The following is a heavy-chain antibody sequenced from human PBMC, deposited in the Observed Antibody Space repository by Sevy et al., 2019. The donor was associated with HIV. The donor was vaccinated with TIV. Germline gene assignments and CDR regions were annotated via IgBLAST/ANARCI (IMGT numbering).Heavy chain of an antibody. D-gene: IGHD2-15*01. CDR1: GGSFSGYY. CDR3: ARHCTGSSCSHAFDI. Sequence: SETLSLTCAVYGGSFSGYYWSWIRQPPGKGLEWIGEINHSGGTNYNPSLKSRVTISVDTSKNQFSLKLNSVTAADTAVYYCARHCTGSSCSHAFDIWGQGTMVAVSS. V-gene: IGHV4-34*01. J-gene: IGHJ3*02. CDR2: INHSGGT.